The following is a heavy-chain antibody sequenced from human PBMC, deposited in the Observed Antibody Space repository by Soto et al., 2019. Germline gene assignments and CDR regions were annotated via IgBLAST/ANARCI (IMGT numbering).Heavy chain of an antibody. CDR2: ISWNSDLI. CDR1: GFTFNTFA. D-gene: IGHD1-26*01. V-gene: IGHV3-9*01. Sequence: EAQLLESGGGLVQPGGSLRLSCAASGFTFNTFALTWVRQAPGKGLEWVSGISWNSDLIGYADSVKGRFTISRDNAKNSLHLQMNSLTTEDTALYYCVKDTYIMVGATHFDFWGQGTLVTVSS. CDR3: VKDTYIMVGATHFDF. J-gene: IGHJ4*02.